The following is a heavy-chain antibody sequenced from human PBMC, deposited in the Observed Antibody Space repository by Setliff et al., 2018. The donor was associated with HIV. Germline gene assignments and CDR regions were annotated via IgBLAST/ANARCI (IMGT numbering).Heavy chain of an antibody. CDR1: GGSISSSNNY. V-gene: IGHV4-39*01. CDR2: IYYSGST. Sequence: PSETLSLTCSVSGGSISSSNNYWGWIRQPPGKGLEWIGSIYYSGSTYYNPSLKSRVTISVDTSKSQFSLRLTSVTAADTAAYYCVRHGGWYGGSEYFQHWGQGTLVTVSS. J-gene: IGHJ1*01. D-gene: IGHD6-19*01. CDR3: VRHGGWYGGSEYFQH.